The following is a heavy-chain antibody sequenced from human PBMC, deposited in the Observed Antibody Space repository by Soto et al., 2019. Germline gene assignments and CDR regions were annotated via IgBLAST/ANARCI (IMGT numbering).Heavy chain of an antibody. D-gene: IGHD3-22*01. V-gene: IGHV3-33*01. CDR2: IWYDGSNK. J-gene: IGHJ4*02. CDR3: AREPDYYDSSGYYASFDY. CDR1: GFTFSSYG. Sequence: QVQLVESGGGVVQPGRSLRLSCAASGFTFSSYGMHWVRQAPGKGLEWVAVIWYDGSNKYYADSVKGRFTISRDNSKNTLDLQMNSLRAEDTAVYYCAREPDYYDSSGYYASFDYWGQGTLVTVSS.